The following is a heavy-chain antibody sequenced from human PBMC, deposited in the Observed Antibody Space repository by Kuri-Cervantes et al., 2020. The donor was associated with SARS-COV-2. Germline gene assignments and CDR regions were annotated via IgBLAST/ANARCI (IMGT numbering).Heavy chain of an antibody. CDR2: IYTSGST. V-gene: IGHV4-4*07. D-gene: IGHD6-19*01. CDR1: GGSISSYY. Sequence: SETLSLTCTVSGGSISSYYWSWIRQPAGKGLEWIGRIYTSGSTSYNPSLKSRVTMSVDTSKNQFTLKLSSVTAADTAVYYCARETYSSGWFDAFDIWGQGTMVTVSS. CDR3: ARETYSSGWFDAFDI. J-gene: IGHJ3*02.